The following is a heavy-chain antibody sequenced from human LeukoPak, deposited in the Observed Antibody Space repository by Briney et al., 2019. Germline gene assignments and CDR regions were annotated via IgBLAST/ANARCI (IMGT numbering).Heavy chain of an antibody. CDR1: GFTFSSYS. V-gene: IGHV3-23*01. CDR3: AKARGVVTAISLDY. CDR2: ISGSGGST. Sequence: GGSLRLSCAASGFTFSSYSMNWVRQAPGKGLEWVSAISGSGGSTYYADSVKGRFTISRDNSKNTLYLQMNSLRAEDTAVYYCAKARGVVTAISLDYWGQGTLVTVSS. J-gene: IGHJ4*02. D-gene: IGHD2-21*02.